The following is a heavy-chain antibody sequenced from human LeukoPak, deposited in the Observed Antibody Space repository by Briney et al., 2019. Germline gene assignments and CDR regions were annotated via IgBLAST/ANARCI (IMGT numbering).Heavy chain of an antibody. D-gene: IGHD2-21*02. CDR3: ASGYCGGACQLGGVDM. V-gene: IGHV4-59*01. Sequence: SETLSLTCTVSGGSISSYYWSWLRQPPGQGLEYIGYTHYSGATNYNPSLKSRVTISLDTSGNQFSLKLSSVTAADTAVYYCASGYCGGACQLGGVDMWGQGTMVTVSS. CDR2: THYSGAT. J-gene: IGHJ3*02. CDR1: GGSISSYY.